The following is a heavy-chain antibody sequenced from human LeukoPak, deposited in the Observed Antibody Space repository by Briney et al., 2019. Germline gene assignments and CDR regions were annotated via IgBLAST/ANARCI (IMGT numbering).Heavy chain of an antibody. CDR2: ISGSVGSA. Sequence: QPGGSLRLSCAASGFTVSSNYMSWVRQTPGKGLEWVSAISGSVGSAYYADSVKGRFTISRDNSKNTLYLQMNSLRAEDTAVYYCAKDARISMIVVVRGARPYYFDYWAREPWSPSPQ. D-gene: IGHD3-22*01. J-gene: IGHJ4*02. CDR3: AKDARISMIVVVRGARPYYFDY. CDR1: GFTVSSNY. V-gene: IGHV3-23*01.